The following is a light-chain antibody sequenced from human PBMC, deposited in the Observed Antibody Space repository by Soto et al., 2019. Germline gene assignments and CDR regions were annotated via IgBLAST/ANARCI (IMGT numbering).Light chain of an antibody. CDR3: QQATSFPPT. CDR1: QHINRW. J-gene: IGKJ4*01. CDR2: DAS. Sequence: DLQMTQSPSSVSASVGDRVTITCRASQHINRWLVWYQQKPGKAPNLLIYDASSLQSGVPSRFIGSGSGTDFTLTISSLQPEDFATYYCQQATSFPPTFGGGTKVEI. V-gene: IGKV1-12*01.